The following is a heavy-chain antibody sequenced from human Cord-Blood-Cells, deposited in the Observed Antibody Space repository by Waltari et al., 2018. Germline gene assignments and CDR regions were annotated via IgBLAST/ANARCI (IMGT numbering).Heavy chain of an antibody. Sequence: QVQLVESGGGVVQPGRSLRLSCAAHGFTFSSYSMNLVLQAPGKGLELVAVISYDGSNKYSADSVKGRFTISRDNSKNTLYLQMNSLRAEDTAVYYCARDQSGSYYYWGQGTLVTVSS. J-gene: IGHJ4*02. CDR2: ISYDGSNK. CDR1: GFTFSSYS. CDR3: ARDQSGSYYY. D-gene: IGHD1-26*01. V-gene: IGHV3-30-3*01.